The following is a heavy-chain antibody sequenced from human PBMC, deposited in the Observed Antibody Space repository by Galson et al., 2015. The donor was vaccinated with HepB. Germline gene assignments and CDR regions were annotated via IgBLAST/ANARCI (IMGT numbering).Heavy chain of an antibody. CDR1: GFTFSSYA. Sequence: SLRLSCAASGFTFSSYAMSWVRQAPGKGLEWVSAISGSGGSTYYADSVKGRFTISRDNSKNTLYLQMNSLRAEDTAVYYCAKVVEQWLVRCGFDYWGQGTLVTVSS. V-gene: IGHV3-23*01. CDR3: AKVVEQWLVRCGFDY. D-gene: IGHD6-19*01. J-gene: IGHJ4*02. CDR2: ISGSGGST.